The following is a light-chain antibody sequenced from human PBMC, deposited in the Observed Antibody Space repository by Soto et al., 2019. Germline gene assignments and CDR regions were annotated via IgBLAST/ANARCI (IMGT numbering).Light chain of an antibody. J-gene: IGKJ4*01. CDR1: QAVSTW. CDR3: QQGASLPRT. V-gene: IGKV1-12*01. Sequence: DIQMTQSPSSVSASVGDTVTITCRASQAVSTWLAWYQQKPGGAPKLLIYAASTLQSGVPSRFSGSGSGTDFTLTIRSLQPEDFATYYCQQGASLPRTFGGGTKVDIK. CDR2: AAS.